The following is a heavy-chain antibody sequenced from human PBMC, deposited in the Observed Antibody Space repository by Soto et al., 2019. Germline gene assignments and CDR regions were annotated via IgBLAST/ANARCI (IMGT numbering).Heavy chain of an antibody. CDR3: ARDVSGLNWFDP. Sequence: GSLRLSCAASGFTFSSYSMNWVRQAPGKGLEWVSYISSSSSTIYYADSVKGRFTISRDNAKNSMYLQMNSLRDEDTAVYYCARDVSGLNWFDPWGQGTLVTVSS. V-gene: IGHV3-48*02. J-gene: IGHJ5*02. CDR1: GFTFSSYS. CDR2: ISSSSSTI. D-gene: IGHD5-12*01.